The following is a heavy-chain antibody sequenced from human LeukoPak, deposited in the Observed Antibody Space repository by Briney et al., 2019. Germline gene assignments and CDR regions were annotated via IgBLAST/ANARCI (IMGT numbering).Heavy chain of an antibody. CDR1: GSTFVDYA. D-gene: IGHD6-19*01. CDR3: AKVSPTRFVASSGWLELGY. Sequence: GGSRRLSCAASGSTFVDYAMHWVGRVPGKALGWGSLISGEGGSTYYADSVKDRFTISRDNSKNSLYLQMNSLRTEDTALYYCAKVSPTRFVASSGWLELGYRGQGTLVNGSS. CDR2: ISGEGGST. J-gene: IGHJ4*02. V-gene: IGHV3-43*02.